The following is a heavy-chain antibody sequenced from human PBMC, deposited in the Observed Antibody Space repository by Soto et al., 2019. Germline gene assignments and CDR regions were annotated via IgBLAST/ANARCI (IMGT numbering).Heavy chain of an antibody. D-gene: IGHD3-10*01. Sequence: LSLTCAASGFIFGRYWMHWVRQAPGEGLVWVSGINSDGSSTTYADSVQGRFTISRDNAKNTLYLQMNSLRAEDTAVYYCARFGESSRWGQGTLVTVSS. V-gene: IGHV3-74*01. CDR1: GFIFGRYW. CDR3: ARFGESSR. CDR2: INSDGSST. J-gene: IGHJ4*02.